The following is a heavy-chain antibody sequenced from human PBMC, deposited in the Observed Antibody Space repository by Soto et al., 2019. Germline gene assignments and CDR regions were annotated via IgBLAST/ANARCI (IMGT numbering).Heavy chain of an antibody. Sequence: SETLSLTCAVSGGSISSGGYSWSWIRQPPGKGVEWIGYMYHSGSTYYNPSLKSRVTISVDRSKNQFSLKLSSVTAADTAVYYCARSMTTVTTNDYWGQGSLVTVS. CDR1: GGSISSGGYS. CDR2: MYHSGST. J-gene: IGHJ4*02. D-gene: IGHD4-17*01. V-gene: IGHV4-30-2*01. CDR3: ARSMTTVTTNDY.